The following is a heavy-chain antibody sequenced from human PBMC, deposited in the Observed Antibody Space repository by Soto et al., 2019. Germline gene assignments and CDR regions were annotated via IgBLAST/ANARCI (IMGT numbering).Heavy chain of an antibody. V-gene: IGHV4-34*01. CDR1: GGSFSGYY. D-gene: IGHD6-13*01. Sequence: TLSLTCAVYGGSFSGYYWSWIRQPPGKGLEWIGEINHSGSTNYNPSLKSRVTISVDTSKNQFSLKLSSVTAADTAVYYCARGRIAARGYWFDPWGQGTLVTVSS. J-gene: IGHJ5*02. CDR2: INHSGST. CDR3: ARGRIAARGYWFDP.